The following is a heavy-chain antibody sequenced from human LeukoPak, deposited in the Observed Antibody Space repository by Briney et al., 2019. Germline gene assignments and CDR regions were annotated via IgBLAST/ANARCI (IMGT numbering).Heavy chain of an antibody. CDR2: ITNSGRSV. Sequence: GRSLRLSCAASGFTFSTYAMHWVRQAPGKGLEWISYITNSGRSVHYADSVKGRFFISRDTANNFMFLQMNSLRVDDTAVYYCARHPATMNTLFDYWGQGTLVTVSS. CDR3: ARHPATMNTLFDY. J-gene: IGHJ4*02. V-gene: IGHV3-48*03. CDR1: GFTFSTYA. D-gene: IGHD5-24*01.